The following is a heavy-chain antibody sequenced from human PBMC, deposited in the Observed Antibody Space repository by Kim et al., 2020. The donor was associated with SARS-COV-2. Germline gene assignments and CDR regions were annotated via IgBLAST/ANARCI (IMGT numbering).Heavy chain of an antibody. J-gene: IGHJ3*02. V-gene: IGHV1-2*06. D-gene: IGHD5-12*01. Sequence: ASVKVSCKASGYTFTGYYMHWVRQAPGQGLEWMGRINPNSGGTNYAQKFQGRVTMTRDTSISTAYMELSRLRSDDTAVYYCARESPYSGYAIGPGAFDIWGQGTMVTVSS. CDR2: INPNSGGT. CDR1: GYTFTGYY. CDR3: ARESPYSGYAIGPGAFDI.